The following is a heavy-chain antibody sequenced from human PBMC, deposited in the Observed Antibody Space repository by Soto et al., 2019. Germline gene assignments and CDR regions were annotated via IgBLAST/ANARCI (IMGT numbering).Heavy chain of an antibody. Sequence: ASVKVSCKASGYTFTSYAMHWVRQAPGQRLEWMGWINAGNGNTKYSQKFQGRVTITRDESTSTAYMELSSLRSEDTAVYYCARRWYYDSSGLPDYYGMDVWGQGTTVTVSS. CDR1: GYTFTSYA. CDR3: ARRWYYDSSGLPDYYGMDV. J-gene: IGHJ6*02. V-gene: IGHV1-3*01. CDR2: INAGNGNT. D-gene: IGHD3-22*01.